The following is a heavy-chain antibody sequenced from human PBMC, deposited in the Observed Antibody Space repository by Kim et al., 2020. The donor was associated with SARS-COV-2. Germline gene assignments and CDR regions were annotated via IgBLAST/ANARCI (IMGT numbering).Heavy chain of an antibody. J-gene: IGHJ4*02. CDR2: ISGSGGST. Sequence: GGSLRLSCAASGFTFSSYAMSWVRQAPGKGLEWVSAISGSGGSTYYADSVKGRFTISRDNSKNTLYLQMNSLRAEDTAVYYCAKATYYDILTGYSWWGQGTLVTVSS. CDR3: AKATYYDILTGYSW. D-gene: IGHD3-9*01. CDR1: GFTFSSYA. V-gene: IGHV3-23*01.